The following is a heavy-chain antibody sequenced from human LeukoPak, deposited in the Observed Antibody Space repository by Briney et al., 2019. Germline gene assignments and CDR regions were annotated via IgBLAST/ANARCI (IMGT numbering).Heavy chain of an antibody. Sequence: ASVKVSCKVSGYTLTELSMHWVRQAPGKGLEWMGGFDPEDGETIYAQKFQGRVTMTEDTSTDTAYMELSSLRSEDTAVYYCATDPMVRGVNAFDYWGQGTLVTASS. CDR1: GYTLTELS. CDR2: FDPEDGET. V-gene: IGHV1-24*01. CDR3: ATDPMVRGVNAFDY. D-gene: IGHD3-10*01. J-gene: IGHJ4*02.